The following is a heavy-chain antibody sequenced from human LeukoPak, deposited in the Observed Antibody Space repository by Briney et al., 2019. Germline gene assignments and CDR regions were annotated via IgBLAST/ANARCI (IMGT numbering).Heavy chain of an antibody. CDR2: IGGYNDNT. CDR3: ARDGTSTDDY. J-gene: IGHJ4*02. V-gene: IGHV1-18*01. D-gene: IGHD1-7*01. Sequence: ASVKVSCKASGYTFTGFGINWVRQAPGQGLEWMGWIGGYNDNTHYAKKFQGRVTLTTDTPTSTAYMELRSLRSDDTAVYYCARDGTSTDDYWGQGTLVTVSS. CDR1: GYTFTGFG.